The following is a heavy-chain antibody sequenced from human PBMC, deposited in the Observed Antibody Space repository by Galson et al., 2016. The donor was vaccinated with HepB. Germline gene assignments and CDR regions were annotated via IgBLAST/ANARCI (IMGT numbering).Heavy chain of an antibody. J-gene: IGHJ6*02. CDR3: ARTVVPAAPLAEVRRLNYYGMDV. V-gene: IGHV3-23*01. Sequence: SLRLSCAAFGFTFSTYAMSWVRQAPGKGLEWVSGISGSGGSTSDADSVKGPLTISTDNSKNTLYLQMNSLSAEDTAVYYCARTVVPAAPLAEVRRLNYYGMDVWGQGTTVTVSS. CDR2: ISGSGGST. CDR1: GFTFSTYA. D-gene: IGHD2-2*01.